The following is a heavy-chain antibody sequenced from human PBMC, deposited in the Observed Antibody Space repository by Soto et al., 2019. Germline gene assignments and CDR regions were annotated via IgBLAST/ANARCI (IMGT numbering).Heavy chain of an antibody. CDR2: MNSDGSST. CDR3: ARCAIYYYYMDV. D-gene: IGHD2-2*01. V-gene: IGHV3-74*01. J-gene: IGHJ6*03. CDR1: GFTFNNYW. Sequence: EVQLVESGGGLVQPGGSLRLSCAASGFTFNNYWMHWVRQAPGEGLVWVSRMNSDGSSTNYADSVKGRFTISRDNAKNTLYLQRNSLRAEDTAVYYCARCAIYYYYMDVWGKGTTVTVSS.